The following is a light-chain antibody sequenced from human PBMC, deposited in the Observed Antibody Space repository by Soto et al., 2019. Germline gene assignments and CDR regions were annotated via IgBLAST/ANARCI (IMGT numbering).Light chain of an antibody. CDR2: GAS. CDR3: QQGGGSLWT. Sequence: EIVLTQSPGTLSMSPGERATLSCRASQAVGSSLLAWYQHKPGQAPRLVIYGASSRATGIPDRFSGSGSGTDFTLTISRLEPEDFAMYYCQQGGGSLWTFGQGTKVEIK. V-gene: IGKV3-20*01. CDR1: QAVGSSL. J-gene: IGKJ1*01.